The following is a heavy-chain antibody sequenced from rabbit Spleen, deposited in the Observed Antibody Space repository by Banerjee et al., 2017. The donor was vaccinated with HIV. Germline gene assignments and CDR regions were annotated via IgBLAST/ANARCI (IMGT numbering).Heavy chain of an antibody. Sequence: EQLEESGGGLVKPEGSLTLTCKASGVSLNDKDVMCWVRQAPGKGLEWIACINIVTGKSVYATWAKGRFTISRTSSTTVTLRMTSLTAADTATYFCARDLVGVIGWNFYLWGPGTLVTVS. CDR2: INIVTGKS. CDR3: ARDLVGVIGWNFYL. V-gene: IGHV1S45*01. D-gene: IGHD1-1*01. CDR1: GVSLNDKDV. J-gene: IGHJ4*01.